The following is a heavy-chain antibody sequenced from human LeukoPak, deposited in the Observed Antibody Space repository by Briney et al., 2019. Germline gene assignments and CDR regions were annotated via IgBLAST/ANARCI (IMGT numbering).Heavy chain of an antibody. CDR3: AKRGVVIRVILVGFHKEAYYFDS. J-gene: IGHJ4*02. CDR2: ISDTGGRT. Sequence: GGSLRLSCAVSGITLSNYGMTWVRQAPGKGLEWVAGISDTGGRTNYADSVKGRFTISRDNPKNTLYLQMNRLRAEDTAVYFCAKRGVVIRVILVGFHKEAYYFDSWGQGALVTVSS. V-gene: IGHV3-23*01. CDR1: GITLSNYG. D-gene: IGHD3-22*01.